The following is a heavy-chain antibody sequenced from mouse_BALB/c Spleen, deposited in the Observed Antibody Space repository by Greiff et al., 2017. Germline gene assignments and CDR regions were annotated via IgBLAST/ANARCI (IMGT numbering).Heavy chain of an antibody. CDR3: ARHDYDGTPMDY. D-gene: IGHD2-3*01. CDR2: ISNGGGST. J-gene: IGHJ4*01. Sequence: EVQLVESGGGLVQPGGSLKLSCAASGFTFSSYTMSWVRQTPEKRLEWVAYISNGGGSTYYPDTVKGRFTISRDNAKNTLYLQMSSLKSEDTAMYYCARHDYDGTPMDYWGQGTSVTVSS. CDR1: GFTFSSYT. V-gene: IGHV5-12-2*01.